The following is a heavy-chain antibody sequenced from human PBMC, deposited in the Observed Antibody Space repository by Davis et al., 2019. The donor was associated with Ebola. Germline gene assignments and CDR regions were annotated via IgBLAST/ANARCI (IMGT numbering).Heavy chain of an antibody. CDR2: INTNTGNP. J-gene: IGHJ4*02. V-gene: IGHV7-4-1*02. Sequence: ASAKVSCNASAYTFTSCAMNWVRQPAGQGLEWMGWINTNTGNPTYAQGFTGRFVFSLDTSVSTAYLQISSLKAEDTAVYYCARGRSLRDYWGQGTLVTVSS. CDR1: AYTFTSCA. CDR3: ARGRSLRDY.